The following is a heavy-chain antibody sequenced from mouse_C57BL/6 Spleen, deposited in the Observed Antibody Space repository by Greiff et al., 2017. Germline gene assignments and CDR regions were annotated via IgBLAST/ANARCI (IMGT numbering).Heavy chain of an antibody. Sequence: ESGPGLVKPSQSLSLTCSVTGYSITSGYYWNWIRQFPGNKLEWMGYISYDGSNNYNPSLKNRISITRDTSKNQCFLKLNSVTTEDTATYYCARDRDDGYFHAMDYWGQGNSDTVSS. J-gene: IGHJ4*01. CDR3: ARDRDDGYFHAMDY. CDR2: ISYDGSN. V-gene: IGHV3-6*01. D-gene: IGHD2-3*01. CDR1: GYSITSGYY.